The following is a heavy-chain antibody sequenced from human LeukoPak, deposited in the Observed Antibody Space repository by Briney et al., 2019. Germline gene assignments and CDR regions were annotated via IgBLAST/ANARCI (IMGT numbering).Heavy chain of an antibody. CDR1: GGSISSSNW. CDR3: AEYSSSSGYFDY. V-gene: IGHV4-4*02. Sequence: PSETLSLTCAVSGGSISSSNWGSWVRQPPGKGLEWLGEIYHSGSTNYNPSLKSRVTISVDKSKNQFSLKLSSVTAADTAVYYCAEYSSSSGYFDYWGQGTLVTVSS. J-gene: IGHJ4*02. D-gene: IGHD6-6*01. CDR2: IYHSGST.